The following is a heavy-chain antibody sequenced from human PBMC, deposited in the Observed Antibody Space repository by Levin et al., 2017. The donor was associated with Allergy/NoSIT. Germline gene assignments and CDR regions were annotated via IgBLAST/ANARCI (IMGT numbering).Heavy chain of an antibody. CDR2: IYSGGST. CDR1: GFTVSSNY. Sequence: GGSLRLSCAASGFTVSSNYMSWVRQAPGKGLEWVSVIYSGGSTYYADSVKGRFTISRDNSKNTLYLQMNSLRAEDTAVYYCARDNWNLPDYYYDGMDVWGQGTTVTVSS. D-gene: IGHD1-20*01. CDR3: ARDNWNLPDYYYDGMDV. V-gene: IGHV3-53*01. J-gene: IGHJ6*02.